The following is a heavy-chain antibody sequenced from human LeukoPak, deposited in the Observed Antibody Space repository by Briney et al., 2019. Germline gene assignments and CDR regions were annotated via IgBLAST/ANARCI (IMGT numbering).Heavy chain of an antibody. V-gene: IGHV3-30*18. J-gene: IGHJ5*02. CDR3: AKGWFDP. CDR1: GFTFRCYG. CDR2: ISYDGSNK. Sequence: GGSLSLSCGASGFTFRCYGVLGARRAPGRGLEWVAVISYDGSNKYYADSVKGRFTISRDNSKNTLYLQMNSLRAEDTAVYYCAKGWFDPWGQGTLVTVSS.